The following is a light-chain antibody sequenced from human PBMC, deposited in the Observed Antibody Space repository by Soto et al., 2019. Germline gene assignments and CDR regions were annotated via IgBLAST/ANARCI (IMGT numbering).Light chain of an antibody. CDR2: GAS. CDR1: QVIRND. Sequence: AIQMTQSPSSLSASVGDRVTITCRASQVIRNDLGWYQQKPGKAPKLLIYGASNLQSGVPSRFSGSGSGMDFTLTITSLQPEDFATYYCLHDHNYPWTFGQGTKVDI. V-gene: IGKV1-6*01. CDR3: LHDHNYPWT. J-gene: IGKJ1*01.